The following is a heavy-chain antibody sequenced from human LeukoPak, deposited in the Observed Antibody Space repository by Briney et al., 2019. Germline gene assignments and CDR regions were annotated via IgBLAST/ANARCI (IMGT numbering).Heavy chain of an antibody. CDR2: IKQDGSEK. V-gene: IGHV3-7*01. CDR1: GFTFSSYW. J-gene: IGHJ4*02. Sequence: GVLRLSCAASGFTFSSYWMSWVRQAPGKGLEWVANIKQDGSEKYYVDSVKGRFTISRDNAKNSLYLQMNSLRAEDTAVYYCARDGYSYDSFDYWGQGTLVTVSS. D-gene: IGHD5-18*01. CDR3: ARDGYSYDSFDY.